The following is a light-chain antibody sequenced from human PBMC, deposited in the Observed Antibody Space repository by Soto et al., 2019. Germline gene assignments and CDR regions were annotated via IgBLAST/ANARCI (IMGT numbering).Light chain of an antibody. CDR2: GNS. CDR3: QSYDSGLSGSV. J-gene: IGLJ2*01. Sequence: QSVLTQPPSVSGAPGQRVTISCTGSSSNIGAGYDVNWYQQHPGTAPKVLIYGNSNRPSGVPDRFSASKSGTSASLAITGLQAEDEADYYCQSYDSGLSGSVFGGGTKLTVL. V-gene: IGLV1-40*01. CDR1: SSNIGAGYD.